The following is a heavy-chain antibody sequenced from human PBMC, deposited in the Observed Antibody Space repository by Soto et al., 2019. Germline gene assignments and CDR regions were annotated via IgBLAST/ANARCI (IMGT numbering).Heavy chain of an antibody. Sequence: EAQLLQSGGGLVQPGGSLRLSCAASGFTFNNYAMTWVRQAPGKGLEWVSTITGSGHSTYFADSVKGRFTISRDNSKNPLYLQMNSLRAEDTAMYYCAKDGWGLFEAFDIWGQGTMVTVSS. V-gene: IGHV3-23*01. D-gene: IGHD3-10*01. CDR3: AKDGWGLFEAFDI. CDR1: GFTFNNYA. CDR2: ITGSGHST. J-gene: IGHJ3*02.